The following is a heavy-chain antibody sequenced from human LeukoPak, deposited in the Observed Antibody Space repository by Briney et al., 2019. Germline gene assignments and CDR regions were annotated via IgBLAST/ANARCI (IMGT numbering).Heavy chain of an antibody. D-gene: IGHD6-19*01. J-gene: IGHJ4*02. CDR2: ISYDGSNK. V-gene: IGHV3-30*19. CDR1: RFTFTGYG. CDR3: AKDSIAVAAFDY. Sequence: GGSLRLSCATSRFTFTGYGMHWVRQAPGKGLEWVAIISYDGSNKYYADSVKGRFTISRDNSKNTLYLQMNSLRAEDTAVYYCAKDSIAVAAFDYWGQGTLVTVSS.